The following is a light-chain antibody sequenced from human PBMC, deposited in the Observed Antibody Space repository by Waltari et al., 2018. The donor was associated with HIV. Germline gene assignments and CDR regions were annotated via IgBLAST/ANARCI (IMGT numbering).Light chain of an antibody. CDR3: QHYGSSPRLT. CDR2: AAS. Sequence: DIVLTQTPGTLTLSPGEIATLSCRARQRVSSSYLAWYQQKTGQAPRLLIHAASSRATGIPDRFSCSGSVTDFTLTISRLEPEDFAVYYCQHYGSSPRLTFGGGTKVEIK. V-gene: IGKV3-20*01. J-gene: IGKJ4*01. CDR1: QRVSSSY.